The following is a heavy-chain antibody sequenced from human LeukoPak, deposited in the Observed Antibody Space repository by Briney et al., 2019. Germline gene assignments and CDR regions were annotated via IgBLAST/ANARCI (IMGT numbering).Heavy chain of an antibody. CDR1: GYTFTSYD. J-gene: IGHJ6*03. Sequence: GASVKVSCKASGYTFTSYDINWVRQATGQGLEWMGWMNPNSGNTGYAQKFQGRVTMTRNTSISTAYMELSSLRSEDTAVYYCARRGGKNYGDYVVYDKYMDVWGTGTTVTVSS. CDR2: MNPNSGNT. CDR3: ARRGGKNYGDYVVYDKYMDV. D-gene: IGHD4-17*01. V-gene: IGHV1-8*01.